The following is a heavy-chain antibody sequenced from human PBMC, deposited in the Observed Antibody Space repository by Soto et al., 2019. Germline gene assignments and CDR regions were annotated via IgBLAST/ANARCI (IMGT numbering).Heavy chain of an antibody. CDR2: ISGSGGST. Sequence: GGSMRLSCAASGCTFSSYAMSRVPQAPGKGLEWVSAISGSGGSTYYADSVKGRFTISRDNSKNTLYLQMNNLRAEDTAVYYCAKDFTPDGYWDFDYWGQGTLVTVSS. D-gene: IGHD4-17*01. J-gene: IGHJ4*02. V-gene: IGHV3-23*01. CDR1: GCTFSSYA. CDR3: AKDFTPDGYWDFDY.